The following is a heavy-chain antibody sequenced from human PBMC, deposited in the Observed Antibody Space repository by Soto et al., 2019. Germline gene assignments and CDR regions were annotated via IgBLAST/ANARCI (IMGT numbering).Heavy chain of an antibody. CDR1: GYTFMTYA. CDR2: INPGNGNT. Sequence: QVQLVQSGAEVKKPGASVKISCKTSGYTFMTYALHWVRKAPGQRPEWMGWINPGNGNTEYSQKLQGRVTITRDTSARTGFMEVANMTPYDTAVDYCARVRMLWYGELSQWGQGTQVIVSA. D-gene: IGHD3-10*01. CDR3: ARVRMLWYGELSQ. V-gene: IGHV1-3*01. J-gene: IGHJ4*02.